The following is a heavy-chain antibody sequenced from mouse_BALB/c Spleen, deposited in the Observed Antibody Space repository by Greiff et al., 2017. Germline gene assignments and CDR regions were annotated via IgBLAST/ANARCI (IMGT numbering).Heavy chain of an antibody. J-gene: IGHJ2*01. V-gene: IGHV5-6-2*01. CDR3: ARQTYGNYDY. CDR1: GFTFSSYY. Sequence: EVKLMESGGGLVKLGGSLKLSCAASGFTFSSYYMSWVRQTPEKRLELVAAINSNGGSTYYPDTVKGRFTISRDNAKNTLYLQMSSLKSEDTALYYCARQTYGNYDYWGQGTTLTVSS. CDR2: INSNGGST. D-gene: IGHD2-10*02.